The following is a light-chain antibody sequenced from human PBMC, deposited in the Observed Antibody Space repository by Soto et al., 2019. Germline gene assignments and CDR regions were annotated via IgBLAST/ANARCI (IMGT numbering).Light chain of an antibody. V-gene: IGKV1-39*01. Sequence: IQMTQSTSSLSASLGDRFTITCLASQSISIYLNWYQLKPGKAPNLLMYGASYLKSGVPTRFSGSGSGTDFTLTISSLQPEDFAIYYCQQTYTTPEITFCQGTRLEIK. J-gene: IGKJ5*01. CDR3: QQTYTTPEIT. CDR2: GAS. CDR1: QSISIY.